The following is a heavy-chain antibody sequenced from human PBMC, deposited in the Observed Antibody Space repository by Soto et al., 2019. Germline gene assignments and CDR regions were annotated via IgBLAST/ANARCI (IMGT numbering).Heavy chain of an antibody. CDR3: VRIRFQLPSSVLWLDP. V-gene: IGHV4-34*01. Sequence: SETLSLTCAVYGGFLSESYWTWIRQPPGKGLEWIGEINHVGGTNYNPSLKSRVTMSVDTSQNQFSLRLISVTAADTAMYFCVRIRFQLPSSVLWLDPWGQGTPVTVSS. CDR1: GGFLSESY. D-gene: IGHD3-16*01. CDR2: INHVGGT. J-gene: IGHJ5*02.